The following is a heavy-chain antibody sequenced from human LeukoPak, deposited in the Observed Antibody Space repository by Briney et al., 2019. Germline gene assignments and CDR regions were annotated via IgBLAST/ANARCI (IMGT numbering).Heavy chain of an antibody. V-gene: IGHV4-34*01. CDR3: ARAMTTVTPYNWFDP. CDR1: GGSFSGYY. J-gene: IGHJ5*02. D-gene: IGHD4-17*01. Sequence: SETLSLTCAVYGGSFSGYYWSWIRQPPGKGLEWIGEINHSGSTNYNPSLKSRDTISVDTSKNQFSLKLSSVTAADTAVYYCARAMTTVTPYNWFDPWGQGTLVTVSS. CDR2: INHSGST.